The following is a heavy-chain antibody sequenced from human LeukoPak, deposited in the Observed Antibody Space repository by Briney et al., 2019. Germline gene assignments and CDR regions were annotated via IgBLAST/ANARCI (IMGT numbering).Heavy chain of an antibody. CDR3: ARDPLIAAAGRRAYYYMDV. J-gene: IGHJ6*03. D-gene: IGHD6-13*01. V-gene: IGHV1-2*02. Sequence: ASVKVSCKASGYTFTGYYMHWVRQAPGQGLEWMGWINPNSGGTNYAQKSQGRVTMTRYTSISTAYMELSRLRSDDTAVYYCARDPLIAAAGRRAYYYMDVWGKGTTVTVSS. CDR2: INPNSGGT. CDR1: GYTFTGYY.